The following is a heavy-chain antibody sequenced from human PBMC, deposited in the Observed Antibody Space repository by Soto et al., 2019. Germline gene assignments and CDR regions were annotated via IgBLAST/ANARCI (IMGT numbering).Heavy chain of an antibody. D-gene: IGHD3-22*01. V-gene: IGHV1-18*01. CDR1: GYHFTAYG. J-gene: IGHJ4*02. CDR2: VSTNNADT. Sequence: QVQLVQSGPEVKMPGASVKVSCKTSGYHFTAYGLAWLRQAPGQRPEWMGWVSTNNADTNYAQKFQGRVTMTTEKSTTTTYTELTSLSSGDTAVYYCARERNTDSSACYSLAYWGQAPLVTVSS. CDR3: ARERNTDSSACYSLAY.